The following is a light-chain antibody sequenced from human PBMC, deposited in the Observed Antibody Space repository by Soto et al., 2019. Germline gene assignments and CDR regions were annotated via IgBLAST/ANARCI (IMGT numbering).Light chain of an antibody. CDR1: QSVSSSY. J-gene: IGKJ5*01. CDR2: RTS. Sequence: EMVLTQSPGTLSLSPGERATLSCGASQSVSSSYLAWYQQKPGQAPRLLIYRTSNRATGIPDRFSGSGSGTDFALTISRLEPEDFAVYYCQQYGTSTGTFGQGTRWRL. CDR3: QQYGTSTGT. V-gene: IGKV3-20*01.